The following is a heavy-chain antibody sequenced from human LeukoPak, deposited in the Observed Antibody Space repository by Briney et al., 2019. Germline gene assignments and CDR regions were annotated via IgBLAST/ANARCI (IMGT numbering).Heavy chain of an antibody. J-gene: IGHJ4*02. CDR3: ARVGYYSSGPFSYFDY. CDR1: GFTFSRYA. V-gene: IGHV3-30-3*01. D-gene: IGHD3-10*01. CDR2: ISYDGSNE. Sequence: GRSLRLSCAASGFTFSRYAMHWVRQAPGKGLECVAVISYDGSNEYYADSVKGRFTISRDSSENTLYLQMNSLRVEDTAVYYCARVGYYSSGPFSYFDYWGQGTLVTVSS.